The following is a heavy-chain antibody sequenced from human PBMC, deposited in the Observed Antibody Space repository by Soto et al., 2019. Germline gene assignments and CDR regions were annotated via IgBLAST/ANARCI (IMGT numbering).Heavy chain of an antibody. J-gene: IGHJ4*02. CDR3: ARLDPDVDTAMVDY. CDR2: IYYSGST. Sequence: SETLSLTCTVSGGSISSGGYYWSWIRQHPGKGLEWIGYIYYSGSTYYNPSLKSRVTISVDTSMNQFSLKLSSVTAADTAVYYCARLDPDVDTAMVDYWGQGTLVTVSS. V-gene: IGHV4-31*03. CDR1: GGSISSGGYY. D-gene: IGHD5-18*01.